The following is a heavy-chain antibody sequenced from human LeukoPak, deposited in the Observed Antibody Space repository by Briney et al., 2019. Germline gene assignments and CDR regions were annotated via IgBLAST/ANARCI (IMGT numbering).Heavy chain of an antibody. CDR2: INTNTGNP. CDR1: GYTFISYA. Sequence: ASVKVSCKASGYTFISYAMNWVRQAPGQGLEWMGWINTNTGNPTYAQGFTGRFVFSLDTSVSTAYLQISSLKAEDTAVYYCARDIGGTRYFDWLSWAFDIWGQGTMVTVSS. CDR3: ARDIGGTRYFDWLSWAFDI. D-gene: IGHD3-9*01. V-gene: IGHV7-4-1*02. J-gene: IGHJ3*02.